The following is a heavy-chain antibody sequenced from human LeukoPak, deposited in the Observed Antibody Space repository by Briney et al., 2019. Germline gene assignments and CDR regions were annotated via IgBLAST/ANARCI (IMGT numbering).Heavy chain of an antibody. CDR3: ARHWGQQLVFDY. D-gene: IGHD6-13*01. CDR2: INHSGST. J-gene: IGHJ4*02. Sequence: PSETLSLTCAVYGGSFSGYYWSWIRQPPGKGLEWIGEINHSGSTNYNPSLKSRVTISVDTSKNQFSLKLSSVTAAGTAVYYCARHWGQQLVFDYWGQGTLVTVSS. V-gene: IGHV4-34*01. CDR1: GGSFSGYY.